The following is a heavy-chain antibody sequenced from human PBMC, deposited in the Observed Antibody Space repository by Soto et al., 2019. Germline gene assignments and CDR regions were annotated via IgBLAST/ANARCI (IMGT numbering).Heavy chain of an antibody. Sequence: SVKVSCKASGGTFSSYAISWVRQAPGQGLEWMGGIIPIFGTANYAQKFQGRVTITADKSTSTAYMELSSLRSEDTAVYYCASPLAAVAGTDAFDIWGQGTMVTVSS. CDR3: ASPLAAVAGTDAFDI. V-gene: IGHV1-69*06. CDR1: GGTFSSYA. J-gene: IGHJ3*02. CDR2: IIPIFGTA. D-gene: IGHD6-19*01.